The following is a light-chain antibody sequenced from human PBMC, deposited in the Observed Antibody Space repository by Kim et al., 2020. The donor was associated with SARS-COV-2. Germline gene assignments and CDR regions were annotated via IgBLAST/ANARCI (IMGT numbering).Light chain of an antibody. J-gene: IGKJ4*01. CDR3: QQYGSSPVT. Sequence: EIVLTQSPGTLSLSPGERATLSCRASQSVSSSYLAWYQQKPGQAPRLLIYGASSRATGIPDRFSGGGSETDFTLTISRLEPEDFAVYYCQQYGSSPVTFGGGTKVDIK. V-gene: IGKV3-20*01. CDR1: QSVSSSY. CDR2: GAS.